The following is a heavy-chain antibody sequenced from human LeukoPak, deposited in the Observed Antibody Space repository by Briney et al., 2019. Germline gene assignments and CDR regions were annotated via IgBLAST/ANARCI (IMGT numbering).Heavy chain of an antibody. CDR1: GYTFTDYY. CDR3: ARDIGSGWYWIGGNY. Sequence: ASVKVSCKASGYTFTDYYMHWVRQAPGQGLEWMGWIAPNSGDTNYAQKFQGRVTMTRDTSISTAHMELSRLKSDDTAVYYCARDIGSGWYWIGGNYWGQRTLVTVSS. D-gene: IGHD6-19*01. V-gene: IGHV1-2*02. J-gene: IGHJ4*02. CDR2: IAPNSGDT.